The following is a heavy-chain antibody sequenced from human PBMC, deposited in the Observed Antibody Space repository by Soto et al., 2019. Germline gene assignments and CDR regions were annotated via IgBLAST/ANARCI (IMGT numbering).Heavy chain of an antibody. J-gene: IGHJ5*02. D-gene: IGHD1-26*01. CDR2: IYYSGST. CDR3: ARLAGSGSYYWFDP. V-gene: IGHV4-39*01. Sequence: SETLSLTCTVSGGSISSSSYYWGWIRQPPGKGLEWIGSIYYSGSTYYNPSLKSRVTISVDTSKNQFSLKLSSVTAADTAVYYCARLAGSGSYYWFDPWGQGTLVTVYS. CDR1: GGSISSSSYY.